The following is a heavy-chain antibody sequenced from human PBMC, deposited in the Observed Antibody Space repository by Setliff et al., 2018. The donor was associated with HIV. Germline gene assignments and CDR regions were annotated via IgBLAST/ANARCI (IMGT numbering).Heavy chain of an antibody. CDR2: IYSDGSST. D-gene: IGHD3-10*01. V-gene: IGHV3-23*03. CDR1: GFPVSDNY. Sequence: GGSLRLSCAASGFPVSDNYMTWVRQAPGKGLEWVSVIYSDGSSTYYADSVKGRFTISRDNSRDTLYLQMNSLRAEDTAVYYCARDDHYYDSGSFYSDWYFNLWGRGTLVTVSS. J-gene: IGHJ2*01. CDR3: ARDDHYYDSGSFYSDWYFNL.